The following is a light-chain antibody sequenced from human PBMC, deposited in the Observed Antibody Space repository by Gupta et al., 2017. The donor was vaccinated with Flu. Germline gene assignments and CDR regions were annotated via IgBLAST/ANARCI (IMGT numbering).Light chain of an antibody. Sequence: EIVLTQSPATLSLSPGERATLSCRASQSVSSYLAWYQQKPGQAPRLLIYDASNRATGIPARFSGSGSGTDFTLTISSLEPEDFAVYYCQQRSNCLITFGHGTKVDIK. CDR3: QQRSNCLIT. CDR2: DAS. CDR1: QSVSSY. V-gene: IGKV3-11*01. J-gene: IGKJ3*01.